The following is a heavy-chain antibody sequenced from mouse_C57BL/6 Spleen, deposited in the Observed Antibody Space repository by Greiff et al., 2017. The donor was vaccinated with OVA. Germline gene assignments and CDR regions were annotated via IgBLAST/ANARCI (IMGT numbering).Heavy chain of an antibody. Sequence: QVQLQQSGPELVKPGASVKISCKASGYAFSSSWMNWVKQRPGKGLEWIGRIYPGDGDTNYNGKFKGKATLTADKSSSTAYMQLSSLTSEDSAVDFCARRITTVVGYFDVWGKGTTVTVAS. CDR1: GYAFSSSW. V-gene: IGHV1-82*01. D-gene: IGHD1-1*01. J-gene: IGHJ1*03. CDR2: IYPGDGDT. CDR3: ARRITTVVGYFDV.